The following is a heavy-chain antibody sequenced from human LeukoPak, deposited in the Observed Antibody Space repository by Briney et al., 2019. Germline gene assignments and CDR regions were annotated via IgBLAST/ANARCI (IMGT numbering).Heavy chain of an antibody. CDR3: ARRGYSYGSYYGMDV. J-gene: IGHJ6*02. Sequence: SETPSLTCAVYGGSFSGYYWSWIRQPPGKGLEWIGEINHSGSTNYNPSLKSRVTISVDTSKNQFSLKLSSVTAADTAVYYCARRGYSYGSYYGMDVWGQGTTVTVSS. CDR2: INHSGST. D-gene: IGHD5-18*01. CDR1: GGSFSGYY. V-gene: IGHV4-34*01.